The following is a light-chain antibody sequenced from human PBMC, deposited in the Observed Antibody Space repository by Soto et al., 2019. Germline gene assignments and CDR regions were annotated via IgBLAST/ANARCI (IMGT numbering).Light chain of an antibody. CDR3: QHYDSLPPIT. CDR2: DAS. CDR1: QDIRNY. J-gene: IGKJ5*01. Sequence: DIQITQSPSSLSSSVVERVTITCFASQDIRNYLNWYQQKPGKAPKLLIYDASTLEVGAPSRFSGSGSGTDFTFTISSLQPEDIATYYCQHYDSLPPITSGQGTRLEIK. V-gene: IGKV1-33*01.